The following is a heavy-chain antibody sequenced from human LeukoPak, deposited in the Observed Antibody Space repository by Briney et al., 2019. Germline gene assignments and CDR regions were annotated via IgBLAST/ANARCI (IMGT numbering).Heavy chain of an antibody. V-gene: IGHV3-21*01. CDR2: ISSSSSYI. CDR1: GFTFSSYT. D-gene: IGHD2-21*02. CDR3: ARVAYCGGDCLGLDY. Sequence: KAGGSLRLSCAVSGFTFSSYTINWVRQAPGKGLEWVSSISSSSSYIYYADSVKGRFTISRDNAKNSLYLQMNSLRAEDTAVYYCARVAYCGGDCLGLDYWGQGTLVTVSS. J-gene: IGHJ4*02.